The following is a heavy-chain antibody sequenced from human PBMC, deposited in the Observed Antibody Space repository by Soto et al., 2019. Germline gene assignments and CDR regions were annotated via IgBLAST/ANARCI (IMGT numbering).Heavy chain of an antibody. CDR3: AKVAIFGVVYADGLDV. D-gene: IGHD3-3*01. V-gene: IGHV3-23*01. CDR2: ITGSGGST. CDR1: GFTFSNYA. J-gene: IGHJ6*02. Sequence: EAQLLESGGGLVQPGGSLRLSCAASGFTFSNYAMSWVRQAPGKGLEWVSAITGSGGSTYYADSVKGRFTISRDNSKNTLYLQMSSLRAEDTAVYYCAKVAIFGVVYADGLDVWGQGTTVTVSS.